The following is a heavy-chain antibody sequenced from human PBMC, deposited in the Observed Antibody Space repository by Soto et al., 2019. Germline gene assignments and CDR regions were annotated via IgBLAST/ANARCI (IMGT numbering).Heavy chain of an antibody. D-gene: IGHD1-26*01. J-gene: IGHJ4*02. CDR1: GYTFTSYG. Sequence: QVHLVQSGAEVKKPGASVKVSCKASGYTFTSYGITWVRQAPGQGLEWMGWISAHNGNTDYAQKLQVRVIVTRDTSTSTAYMELRSLISDDTAVYYCARGSYGDYWAQGALVTVPS. CDR3: ARGSYGDY. CDR2: ISAHNGNT. V-gene: IGHV1-18*01.